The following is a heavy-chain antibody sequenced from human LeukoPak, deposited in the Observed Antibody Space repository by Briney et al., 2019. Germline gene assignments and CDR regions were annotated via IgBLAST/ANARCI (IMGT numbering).Heavy chain of an antibody. CDR2: ISSDGSST. D-gene: IGHD3-10*01. J-gene: IGHJ4*02. CDR1: GFTFSSCW. CDR3: AKALGSYYFDY. Sequence: GGSLRLSCAASGFTFSSCWMHWVRQAPGKGLVWVSIISSDGSSTKYADSVKGRFTISRDNSKNTLYLQMNSLRAEDTAVYYCAKALGSYYFDYWGQGTLVTVSS. V-gene: IGHV3-74*03.